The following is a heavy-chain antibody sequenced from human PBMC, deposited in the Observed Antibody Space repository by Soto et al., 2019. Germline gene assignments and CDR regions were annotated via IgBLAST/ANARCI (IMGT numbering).Heavy chain of an antibody. D-gene: IGHD5-18*01. V-gene: IGHV3-30*18. CDR3: AKAHTWIQLWFPFDY. CDR2: ISYDGSNK. CDR1: GFTFSSYG. J-gene: IGHJ4*02. Sequence: PWGSLRLSCAASGFTFSSYGMHWVSQAPGKGLEWVAVISYDGSNKYYADSVKGRFTISRDNSKNTLYLQMNSLRAEDTAVYYCAKAHTWIQLWFPFDYWGQGTLVTVSS.